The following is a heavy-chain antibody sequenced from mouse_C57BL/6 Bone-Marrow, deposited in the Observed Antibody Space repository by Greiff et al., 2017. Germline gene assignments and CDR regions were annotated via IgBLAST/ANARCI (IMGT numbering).Heavy chain of an antibody. Sequence: VQLQQSGAELVKPGASVKISCKASGYAFSSYWMNWVKQRPGKGLEWIGQIYPGDGDTNYNGKFKGKATLTADKSSTTAYMQLSSLTSEDSAVYFCARSLLLRAGLAYWGQGALVTVSA. CDR3: ARSLLLRAGLAY. V-gene: IGHV1-80*01. J-gene: IGHJ3*01. CDR2: IYPGDGDT. CDR1: GYAFSSYW. D-gene: IGHD1-1*01.